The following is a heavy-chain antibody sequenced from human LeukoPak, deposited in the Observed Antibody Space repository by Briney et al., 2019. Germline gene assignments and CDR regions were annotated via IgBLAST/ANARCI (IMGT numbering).Heavy chain of an antibody. CDR3: ARDWYLGGEEGATPDY. Sequence: PGGSLRLSCAASGFTFSSYAMHWVRQAPGKGLEWVAVISYDGSNKYYADSVKGRFTISRDNSKNTLYLQMNSLRAEDTAVYYCARDWYLGGEEGATPDYWGQGTLVTVSS. CDR1: GFTFSSYA. J-gene: IGHJ4*02. V-gene: IGHV3-30-3*01. D-gene: IGHD1-26*01. CDR2: ISYDGSNK.